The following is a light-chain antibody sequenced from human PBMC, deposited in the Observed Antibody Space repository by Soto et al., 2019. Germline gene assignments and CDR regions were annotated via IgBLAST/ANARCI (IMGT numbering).Light chain of an antibody. CDR3: QSYDSSLGGSKGV. J-gene: IGLJ3*02. Sequence: QPVLTQPPSMSGAPGQRVTISCTGSSSDIGAGYDVHWYQQFPGTAPKLLIYSNINRPSGVPDRFSGSKSGTSASLAITGLQAEDEADYYCQSYDSSLGGSKGVFGGGTKL. CDR2: SNI. CDR1: SSDIGAGYD. V-gene: IGLV1-40*01.